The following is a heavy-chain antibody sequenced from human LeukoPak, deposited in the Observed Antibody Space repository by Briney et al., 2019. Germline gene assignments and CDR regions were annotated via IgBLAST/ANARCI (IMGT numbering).Heavy chain of an antibody. Sequence: GGSLRLSCAASGFTFSSYSMNWVRQAPGKGLEWVSSISSSSSYIYYADSVKGRFTISRDNAKNSLYLQTNSLRAEDTAVYYCARVRAYGDYGEDYWGQGTLVTVSS. CDR2: ISSSSSYI. D-gene: IGHD4-17*01. V-gene: IGHV3-21*01. CDR3: ARVRAYGDYGEDY. J-gene: IGHJ4*02. CDR1: GFTFSSYS.